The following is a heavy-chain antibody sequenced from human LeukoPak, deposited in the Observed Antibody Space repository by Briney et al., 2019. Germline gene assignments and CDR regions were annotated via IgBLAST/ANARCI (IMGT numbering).Heavy chain of an antibody. CDR3: AKRAGANSGPFDF. CDR2: ISASSETT. Sequence: PGGSLRLSCADSKFTFSNYGISWVRQAPGRGLEWVSGISASSETTYYADSVEGRFTISRDSSKTILYLQMRGLRAEDTGVYFCAKRAGANSGPFDFWGRGALVTVSS. V-gene: IGHV3-23*01. D-gene: IGHD6-25*01. CDR1: KFTFSNYG. J-gene: IGHJ4*02.